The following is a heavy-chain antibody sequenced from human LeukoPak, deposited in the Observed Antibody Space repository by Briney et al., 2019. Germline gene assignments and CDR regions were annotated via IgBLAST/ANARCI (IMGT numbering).Heavy chain of an antibody. D-gene: IGHD6-13*01. CDR1: GFTVSSNY. Sequence: PGGSLRLSCAASGFTVSSNYMSWVRPAPGKGLEWVSVIYSGGSTYYAGSVKGRFTISRDNSKNTLYLQMNSLRAEDTAVYYCARDQFGIAAAGITDYWGQGTLVTVSS. CDR2: IYSGGST. V-gene: IGHV3-53*01. CDR3: ARDQFGIAAAGITDY. J-gene: IGHJ4*02.